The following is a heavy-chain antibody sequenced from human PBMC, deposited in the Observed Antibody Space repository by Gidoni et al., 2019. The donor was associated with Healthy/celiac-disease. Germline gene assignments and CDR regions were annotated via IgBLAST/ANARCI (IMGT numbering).Heavy chain of an antibody. CDR3: ARDRSVHIVVVTAIRGNWFDP. Sequence: QQQLQESGPGLVKPSETLSLTCTVSGGSLSSSSYYWGWIRQPPGKGLEWIGSIYYSGSTYYNPSLKSRVTISVDTSKNQFSLKLSSVTAADTAVYYCARDRSVHIVVVTAIRGNWFDPWGQGTLVTVSS. J-gene: IGHJ5*02. V-gene: IGHV4-39*02. CDR1: GGSLSSSSYY. CDR2: IYYSGST. D-gene: IGHD2-21*02.